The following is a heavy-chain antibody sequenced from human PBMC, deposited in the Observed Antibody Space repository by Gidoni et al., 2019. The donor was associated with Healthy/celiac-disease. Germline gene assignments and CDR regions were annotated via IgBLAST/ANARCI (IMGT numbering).Heavy chain of an antibody. V-gene: IGHV3-23*01. Sequence: EVQLLESGGGLVQPGGSLRLSCAASGFTFSSYAMSWVRQAPGKGLEGVSAISGSGGSTYYADSVKGPFTISRDNSKNTLYLQMNSLRAEDTAVYYCVRSLGVVKSVYYFDYWGQGTLVTVSS. CDR2: ISGSGGST. J-gene: IGHJ4*02. CDR3: VRSLGVVKSVYYFDY. CDR1: GFTFSSYA. D-gene: IGHD3-16*01.